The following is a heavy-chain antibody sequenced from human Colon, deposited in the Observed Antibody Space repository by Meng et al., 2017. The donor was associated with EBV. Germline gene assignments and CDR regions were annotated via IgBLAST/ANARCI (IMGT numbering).Heavy chain of an antibody. J-gene: IGHJ4*02. Sequence: ESGPGLVKPSGSLSITCPASVGPITERNSWSWVRQPPGKGLEWIGEIYHYGCTNYNPSLKSRVTISVDKSKNQFSLKLSSVTAADTAVYYCARWAFIDSYGFDHWGQGTLVTVSS. CDR3: ARWAFIDSYGFDH. CDR2: IYHYGCT. V-gene: IGHV4-4*02. D-gene: IGHD5-18*01. CDR1: VGPITERNS.